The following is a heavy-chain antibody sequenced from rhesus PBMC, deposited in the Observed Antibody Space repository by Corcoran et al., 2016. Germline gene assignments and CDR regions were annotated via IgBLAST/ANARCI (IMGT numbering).Heavy chain of an antibody. CDR3: ARAYSGSLYWYFDL. CDR1: GGSFSSYW. J-gene: IGHJ2*01. CDR2: INGNSGST. Sequence: QVQLQESGPGLVKPSETLSLTCAVSGGSFSSYWWSWIRQPPGKGLEWIGEINGNSGSTNYNPSLKSRVTISKDASKNQFSLKLSSVTAADTAVDYCARAYSGSLYWYFDLWGPGTPITISS. D-gene: IGHD6-25*01. V-gene: IGHV4-80*01.